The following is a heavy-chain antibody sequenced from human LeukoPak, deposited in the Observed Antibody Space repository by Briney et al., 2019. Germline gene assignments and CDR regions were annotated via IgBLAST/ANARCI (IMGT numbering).Heavy chain of an antibody. D-gene: IGHD3-22*01. CDR3: ARDTYDSSGYYAHLDY. CDR2: IKQDGIEK. J-gene: IGHJ4*02. V-gene: IGHV3-7*01. CDR1: GFTFSSYW. Sequence: PGGSLRLSCAASGFTFSSYWMSWVRQAPGEGLEWVANIKQDGIEKYYVDSVKGRFTISRDNAKNSLYLQMSSLRAEDTAVYYCARDTYDSSGYYAHLDYWGQGTLVTVSS.